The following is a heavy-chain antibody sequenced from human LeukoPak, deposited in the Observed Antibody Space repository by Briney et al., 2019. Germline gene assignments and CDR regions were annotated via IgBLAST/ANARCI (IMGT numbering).Heavy chain of an antibody. D-gene: IGHD3-9*01. CDR2: IYYSGST. V-gene: IGHV4-30-4*01. J-gene: IGHJ5*02. Sequence: SETLSLTCTVSGGSISSGDYYWSWIRQPPGKGLEWIGYIYYSGSTYYNPSLKSRVTISVDTSKNQFSLKLSSVTAADTAVYYCASRLTGDHYWFDPXGQGTLVTVSS. CDR3: ASRLTGDHYWFDP. CDR1: GGSISSGDYY.